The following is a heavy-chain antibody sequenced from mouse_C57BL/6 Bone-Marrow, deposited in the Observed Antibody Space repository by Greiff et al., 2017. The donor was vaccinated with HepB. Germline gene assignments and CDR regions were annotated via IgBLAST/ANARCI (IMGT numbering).Heavy chain of an antibody. CDR2: IYPRSGNT. CDR1: GYTFTSYG. CDR3: AIEDDSNSYALDG. D-gene: IGHD2-5*01. Sequence: QVQLQQSGAELARPGASVKLSFKASGYTFTSYGISWVKQRTGQGLEWIGEIYPRSGNTYYNEKFKGKATVTADKSASTAYRELRSLTSEDSAVYFCAIEDDSNSYALDGGGNGTSVTVSS. V-gene: IGHV1-81*01. J-gene: IGHJ4*01.